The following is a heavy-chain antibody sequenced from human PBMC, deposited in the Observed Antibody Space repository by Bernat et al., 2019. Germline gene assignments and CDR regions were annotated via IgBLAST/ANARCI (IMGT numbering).Heavy chain of an antibody. Sequence: EVQLLESGGGLVQPGGSLRLSCAASGFTFSSFAMNWVRQAPGKGLEWVSTISGSVDNTHYADSVKGRFTISRDNPNNTLYLQMNSLRAEDTALYYGGKGHECTCGRLGCWGQGTLVNVSS. V-gene: IGHV3-23*01. CDR2: ISGSVDNT. CDR3: GKGHECTCGRLGC. J-gene: IGHJ4*01. CDR1: GFTFSSFA.